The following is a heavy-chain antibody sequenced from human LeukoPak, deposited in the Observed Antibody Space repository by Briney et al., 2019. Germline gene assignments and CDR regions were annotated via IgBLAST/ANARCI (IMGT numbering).Heavy chain of an antibody. CDR3: ARAPYDIVTGYSGYFDY. CDR1: GFTVSSND. Sequence: GGSLRLSCAASGFTVSSNDMSWVRQAPGKGLEWVSSISSSSSYMYYADSVKGRFTISRDNAKNSLYLQMDSLRAEDTAVYYCARAPYDIVTGYSGYFDYWGQGTLVTVSS. D-gene: IGHD3-9*01. CDR2: ISSSSSYM. V-gene: IGHV3-21*01. J-gene: IGHJ4*02.